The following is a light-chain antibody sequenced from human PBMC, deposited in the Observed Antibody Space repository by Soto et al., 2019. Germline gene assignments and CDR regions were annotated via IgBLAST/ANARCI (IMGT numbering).Light chain of an antibody. V-gene: IGKV3-15*01. CDR1: QSVSSN. CDR2: GAS. Sequence: EIVMTQSPATLSVSPGERATLSCRASQSVSSNLAWYQQKPGQAPRLLIYGASTRATGIPARFSGSGSGTEFTVTISGLQSEDFAVYYCQQYNNWPPYTFGQGTKLEIK. J-gene: IGKJ2*01. CDR3: QQYNNWPPYT.